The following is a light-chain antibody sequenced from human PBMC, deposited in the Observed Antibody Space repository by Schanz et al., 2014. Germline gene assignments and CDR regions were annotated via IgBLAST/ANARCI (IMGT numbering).Light chain of an antibody. Sequence: QSVLTQPASVSGSPGQSITISCTGTSSDVGGYDYVSWYQQHPGKAPKLMIYDVNNRPSGVSHRFSGSKSGTTASLTISDLQAEDEALYYCSSHTIDFTVFGGGTKLTVL. J-gene: IGLJ2*01. CDR2: DVN. CDR3: SSHTIDFTV. CDR1: SSDVGGYDY. V-gene: IGLV2-14*03.